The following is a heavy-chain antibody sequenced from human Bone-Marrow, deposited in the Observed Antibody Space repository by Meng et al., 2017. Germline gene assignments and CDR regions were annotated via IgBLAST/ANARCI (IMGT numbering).Heavy chain of an antibody. CDR2: IKQDGSEK. CDR3: TRGDGLHRY. D-gene: IGHD1-14*01. J-gene: IGHJ4*02. CDR1: GFTFSIYW. V-gene: IGHV3-7*01. Sequence: GESLKISCAASGFTFSIYWMTWVRQAPGKGLEWLANIKQDGSEKYYVDSVKGRFTISRDNAKNSLSLQMNSLRAEDTAVYYCTRGDGLHRYWGQGTLVTVSS.